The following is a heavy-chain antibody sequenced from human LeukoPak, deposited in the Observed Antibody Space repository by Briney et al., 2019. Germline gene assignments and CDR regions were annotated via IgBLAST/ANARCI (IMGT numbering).Heavy chain of an antibody. CDR1: GFTFSNYG. CDR3: ARPYDYVWGSFDY. CDR2: IWSDGNNK. V-gene: IGHV3-33*01. D-gene: IGHD3-16*01. J-gene: IGHJ4*02. Sequence: LAGGSLRLSCAASGFTFSNYGMHWVRQAPGKGLEWVAVIWSDGNNKYYADSVKGRFTISRDNSKNTLYLQMNSLRAEDTAVYYCARPYDYVWGSFDYWGQGTLVTVSS.